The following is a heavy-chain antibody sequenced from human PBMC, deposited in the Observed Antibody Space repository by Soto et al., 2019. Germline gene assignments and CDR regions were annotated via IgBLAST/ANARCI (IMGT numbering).Heavy chain of an antibody. Sequence: QVQLVQSGAEVRKPGSSVKVSCKVSGGTFSSYAISWVRQAPGQGLEWMGGIFPIFDTTNYSQKFQGRVTITADESTSTAYMALSSLRSEDTAVYYCATDNEGGLHLGELSPSGMDVWGQGTKVTVSS. J-gene: IGHJ6*02. D-gene: IGHD3-16*02. CDR3: ATDNEGGLHLGELSPSGMDV. CDR1: GGTFSSYA. V-gene: IGHV1-69*01. CDR2: IFPIFDTT.